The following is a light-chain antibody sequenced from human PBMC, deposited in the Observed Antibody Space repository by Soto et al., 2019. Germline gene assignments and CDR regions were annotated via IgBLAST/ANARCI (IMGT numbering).Light chain of an antibody. Sequence: QSVLTQPPSVSGAPGQRVTISCTGSSSNIGAGYDVHWYQQLPGTAPKLLIYGDNNRPSGVPDRFSASKSGTSASLAITGLQAEDEADYYCQSYDSSLSGLFGGGTKLTVL. CDR1: SSNIGAGYD. CDR2: GDN. J-gene: IGLJ2*01. V-gene: IGLV1-40*01. CDR3: QSYDSSLSGL.